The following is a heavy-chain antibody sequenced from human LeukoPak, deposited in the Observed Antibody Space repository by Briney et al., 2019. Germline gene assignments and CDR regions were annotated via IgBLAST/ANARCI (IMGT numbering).Heavy chain of an antibody. CDR2: ISSKGDSP. D-gene: IGHD2-15*01. CDR3: ARADSGPSFPPDY. CDR1: GFTFNTYA. Sequence: TGGSLRLSCAASGFTFNTYAMQWVRQAPGKGLEYVAAISSKGDSPYYANSVKGRLTISRDNSKNTLYLQMVSLRIEDMGVYYCARADSGPSFPPDYWGQGTLVTVSS. V-gene: IGHV3-64*01. J-gene: IGHJ4*02.